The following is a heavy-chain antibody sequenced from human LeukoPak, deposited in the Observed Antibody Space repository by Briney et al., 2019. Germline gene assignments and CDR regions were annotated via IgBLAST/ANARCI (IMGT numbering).Heavy chain of an antibody. CDR2: IDKKDKGYATAT. D-gene: IGHD1-26*01. CDR1: GFTFSGSA. J-gene: IGHJ5*02. Sequence: GGSLKLSCAASGFTFSGSAIHWVRQSSGKGLEWVGQIDKKDKGYATATAYAASVKGRFTISRDDSINTAYLQMKSLKTEDTALDYCTRDSGTYNWFDPWGQGTLVTVSS. V-gene: IGHV3-73*01. CDR3: TRDSGTYNWFDP.